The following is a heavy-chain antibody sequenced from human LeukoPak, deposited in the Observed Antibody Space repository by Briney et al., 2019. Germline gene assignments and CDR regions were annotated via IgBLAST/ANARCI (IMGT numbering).Heavy chain of an antibody. CDR3: ARGSGSYSGAADY. J-gene: IGHJ4*02. CDR2: RNHRGSS. V-gene: IGHV4-34*01. CDR1: GSSFTGYY. D-gene: IGHD6-19*01. Sequence: SENLSLTCSVHGSSFTGYYWSWIRQPPGKGLEWIGERNHRGSSYFNPSFESRVTISLDMSRKQFSLKLTSVTAADTAFYYCARGSGSYSGAADYWGQGTLVTVSS.